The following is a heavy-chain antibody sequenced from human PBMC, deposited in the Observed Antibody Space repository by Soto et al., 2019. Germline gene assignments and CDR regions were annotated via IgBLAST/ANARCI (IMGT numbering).Heavy chain of an antibody. V-gene: IGHV1-46*01. CDR3: ARDQSWHDFLWWFDS. J-gene: IGHJ5*01. CDR1: GYSFTTHY. CDR2: IIPGGSNV. D-gene: IGHD1-1*01. Sequence: GASVKVSCKAIGYSFTTHYMHWVRQAPGQGLEWMGTIIPGGSNVAYAQKFQGRVTMIADTSTDTVYMELTSLTSDDTAVYYCARDQSWHDFLWWFDSWGQGTLVTVSS.